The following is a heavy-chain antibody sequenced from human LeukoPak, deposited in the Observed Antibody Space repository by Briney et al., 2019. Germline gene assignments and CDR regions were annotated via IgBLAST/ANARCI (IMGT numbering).Heavy chain of an antibody. CDR1: GFSMSSGDYY. D-gene: IGHD3-10*01. CDR3: ARIGARAAVPIDLIHAFDI. V-gene: IGHV4-31*03. Sequence: SETLSLTCTVSGFSMSSGDYYWSWIRQHPGMGLEWIGYIYYSGTTYYNPSLKSRVSISVDTSRNQFTLKLNSVTAADTAVYYCARIGARAAVPIDLIHAFDIWGQGTMVTVSS. CDR2: IYYSGTT. J-gene: IGHJ3*02.